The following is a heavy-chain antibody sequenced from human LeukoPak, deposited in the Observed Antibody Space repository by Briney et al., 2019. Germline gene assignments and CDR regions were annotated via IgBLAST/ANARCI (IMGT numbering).Heavy chain of an antibody. CDR1: GFTFSSYW. V-gene: IGHV3-74*01. J-gene: IGHJ6*02. D-gene: IGHD3-3*01. Sequence: GGSLRLSCAASGFTFSSYWMHWVRQAPGKGLVWVSRINNDGSSTLYADSVKGRFTISRDNAKNTLYLQMNSLKPEDTAVYYCAIVSGFGVGYGMDVWGQGATVSDCS. CDR2: INNDGSST. CDR3: AIVSGFGVGYGMDV.